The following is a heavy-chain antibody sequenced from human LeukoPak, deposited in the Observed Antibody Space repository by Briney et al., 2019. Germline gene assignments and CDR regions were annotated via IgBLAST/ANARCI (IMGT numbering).Heavy chain of an antibody. CDR1: GGSISSYY. CDR2: IYYSGST. D-gene: IGHD2-2*01. Sequence: SETLSLTCTVSGGSISSYYWSWIRQPPGKGLEWIGYIYYSGSTNYNPSLKSRVTISVDTSKNQFSLKLSSVTAADTAVYYCASSGVVPAAIWNYWGQGTLVTVSS. CDR3: ASSGVVPAAIWNY. V-gene: IGHV4-59*01. J-gene: IGHJ4*02.